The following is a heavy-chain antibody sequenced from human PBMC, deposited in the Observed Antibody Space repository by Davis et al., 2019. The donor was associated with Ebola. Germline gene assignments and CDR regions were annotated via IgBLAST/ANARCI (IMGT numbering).Heavy chain of an antibody. D-gene: IGHD3-10*01. V-gene: IGHV3-30*18. CDR3: AKGKGSLLSGYYGMDV. CDR2: ISYDGSNK. Sequence: GESLKISCAASGFTFSSYGMHWVRQAPGKGLEWVAVISYDGSNKYYADSVKGRFTISRDNSKNTLYLQMNSLRAEDTAVYYCAKGKGSLLSGYYGMDVWGQGTTVTVSS. CDR1: GFTFSSYG. J-gene: IGHJ6*02.